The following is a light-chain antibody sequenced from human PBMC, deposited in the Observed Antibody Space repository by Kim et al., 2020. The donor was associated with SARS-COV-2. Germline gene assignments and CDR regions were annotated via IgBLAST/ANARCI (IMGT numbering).Light chain of an antibody. CDR3: AAWDDTLKGVV. J-gene: IGLJ2*01. CDR2: SHN. CDR1: SSNIGSKT. V-gene: IGLV1-44*01. Sequence: GQRVTISCSGSSSNIGSKTVNWYQQLPGTAPKLLIYSHNQRPSGVPDRVSGSNSGTSASLAISGLQSEDEADYYCAAWDDTLKGVVFGGGTKLTVL.